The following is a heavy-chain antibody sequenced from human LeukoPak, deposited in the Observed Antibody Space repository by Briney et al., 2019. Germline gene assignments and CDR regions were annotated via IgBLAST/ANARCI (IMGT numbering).Heavy chain of an antibody. Sequence: KPGGSLRLSCAASGFTFSNAWMSWVRQAPGKGLEWVGRIKSKTDGGTTDYAAPVKGRFTISRDDSKNTLYLQRDSLKTEDTAVYYCTTVSSSGYYLADAFDIWGQGTMVTVSS. CDR2: IKSKTDGGTT. V-gene: IGHV3-15*01. D-gene: IGHD3-22*01. J-gene: IGHJ3*02. CDR3: TTVSSSGYYLADAFDI. CDR1: GFTFSNAW.